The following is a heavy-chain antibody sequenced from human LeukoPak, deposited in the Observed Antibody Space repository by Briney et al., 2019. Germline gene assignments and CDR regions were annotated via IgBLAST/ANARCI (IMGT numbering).Heavy chain of an antibody. J-gene: IGHJ2*01. D-gene: IGHD1-14*01. Sequence: PGGSLRLSCAASGFTFSSYVMSWVRQAPGKGLEWASAISGSGGSTFYADSVKGRFTISRDNSKNTLYLQMNSLRAEDTAVYYCANTGGSVYWYFDLWGRGTLVTVSS. CDR1: GFTFSSYV. CDR3: ANTGGSVYWYFDL. V-gene: IGHV3-23*01. CDR2: ISGSGGST.